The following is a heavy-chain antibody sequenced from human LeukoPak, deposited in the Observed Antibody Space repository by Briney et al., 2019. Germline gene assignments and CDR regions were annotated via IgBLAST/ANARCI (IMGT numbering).Heavy chain of an antibody. CDR1: GGTFSSYA. CDR3: ARSISGVVIGYNWFDP. CDR2: IIPIFGTA. J-gene: IGHJ5*02. Sequence: SVKVSCKASGGTFSSYAISWVRQAPGQGLEWMGGIIPIFGTANYAQKFQGRVTITTDESTSTAYMELSSLRSEDTAVYYCARSISGVVIGYNWFDPWGQGTLVTVSS. V-gene: IGHV1-69*05. D-gene: IGHD3-3*01.